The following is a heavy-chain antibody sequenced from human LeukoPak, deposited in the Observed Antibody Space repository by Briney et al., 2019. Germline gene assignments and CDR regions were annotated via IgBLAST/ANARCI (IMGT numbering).Heavy chain of an antibody. V-gene: IGHV3-7*01. Sequence: PGGSLRLSCAASGFTFSNYWLTWVRQAPGQGLEWVANIKQDGSEKHYVDSVKGRFAISRDNAKNSQYLQMNSLRAEDTAVYYCARDRQIAYWGQGTLVTVSS. J-gene: IGHJ4*02. CDR1: GFTFSNYW. CDR3: ARDRQIAY. CDR2: IKQDGSEK.